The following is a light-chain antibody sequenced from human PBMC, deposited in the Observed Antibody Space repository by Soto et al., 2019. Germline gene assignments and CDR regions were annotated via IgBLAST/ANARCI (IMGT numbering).Light chain of an antibody. CDR3: MQSTPWPRT. J-gene: IGKJ1*01. Sequence: DAVLTQSPVSLTVDLGQPASISCRSSHSLVHSDGNTYLNWFHQRPGQSPRRLLYRVSNRDSEVPDRISGIGSGTYLTLYTSRVAAEDVGVYYCMQSTPWPRTFGQGTKVEIK. V-gene: IGKV2-30*02. CDR1: HSLVHSDGNTY. CDR2: RVS.